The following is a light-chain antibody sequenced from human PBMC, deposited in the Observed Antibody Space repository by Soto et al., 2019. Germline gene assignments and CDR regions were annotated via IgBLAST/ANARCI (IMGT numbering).Light chain of an antibody. V-gene: IGLV1-40*01. J-gene: IGLJ1*01. CDR2: GNS. Sequence: QSVLTQPPSVSGAPGQRVTISCTGSSSNIGAGYDVHWYQQLPGTAPKLLIYGNSNRPSGVPDRFSGSKSGTSASLAITGLQAEGEADYYCHSFDSSLSGSGVFGTGTKLTVL. CDR1: SSNIGAGYD. CDR3: HSFDSSLSGSGV.